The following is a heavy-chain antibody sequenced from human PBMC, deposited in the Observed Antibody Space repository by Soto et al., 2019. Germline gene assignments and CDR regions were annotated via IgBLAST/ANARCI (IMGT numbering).Heavy chain of an antibody. D-gene: IGHD1-7*01. CDR1: GFTFSSYD. V-gene: IGHV3-64*01. CDR3: VRRVSGNYAY. Sequence: EVQLAESGGGMVQPGGSLRLSCVASGFTFSSYDMHWVRQAPGKGLEYVSSISSNGGTTYYGNSVKGRFTISRDNSKNTLYLQLGSLRAEDIAVYYSVRRVSGNYAYWGKGTLVTVSS. J-gene: IGHJ4*02. CDR2: ISSNGGTT.